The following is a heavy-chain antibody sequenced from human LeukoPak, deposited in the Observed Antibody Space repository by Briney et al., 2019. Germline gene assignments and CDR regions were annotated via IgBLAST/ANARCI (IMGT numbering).Heavy chain of an antibody. CDR2: IWSDENKK. CDR1: GFTFSSYA. D-gene: IGHD3-16*01. V-gene: IGHV3-33*08. J-gene: IGHJ3*02. CDR3: AREGLLTSPNNALDI. Sequence: PGRSLRLSCAASGFTFSSYAMHWVRQRPGKGLEWLTVIWSDENKKYYADSVKGRFTVSRDNSKNTLYLQIDSLKVEDTAVYYCAREGLLTSPNNALDIWGQGTMVAVSS.